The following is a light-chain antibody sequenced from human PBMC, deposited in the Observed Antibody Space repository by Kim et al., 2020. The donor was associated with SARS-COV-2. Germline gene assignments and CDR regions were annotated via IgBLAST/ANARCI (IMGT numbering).Light chain of an antibody. V-gene: IGLV3-21*04. CDR3: QVWDSSSDHRV. CDR1: NIGSKS. J-gene: IGLJ3*02. Sequence: YVLTQPPSVSVAPGKTARITCGGNNIGSKSVHWYQQKPGQAPVLVIYYDSDRPSGIPERFSGSNSGNTATLTISRVEAGDEADYYRQVWDSSSDHRVFGGGTQLTVL. CDR2: YDS.